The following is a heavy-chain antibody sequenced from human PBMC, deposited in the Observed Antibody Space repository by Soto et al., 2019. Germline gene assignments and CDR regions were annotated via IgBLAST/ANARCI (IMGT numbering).Heavy chain of an antibody. Sequence: EVQLVESGGGLVQPGGSLRLSCATSGITFSDHDMDWVRQAPGKGLEWLGRCRSRADNYATDYAAAAKGRFTFSRDDSKSSLSLQMRSPKTGDTAMYYCVLWVRGLINYWGQGTLVTVSS. V-gene: IGHV3-72*01. J-gene: IGHJ4*02. D-gene: IGHD3-10*01. CDR1: GITFSDHD. CDR2: CRSRADNYAT. CDR3: VLWVRGLINY.